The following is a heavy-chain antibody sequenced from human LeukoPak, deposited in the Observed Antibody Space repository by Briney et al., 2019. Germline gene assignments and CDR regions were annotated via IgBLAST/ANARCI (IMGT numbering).Heavy chain of an antibody. CDR3: VKDTKFDP. V-gene: IGHV3-23*01. CDR2: ISGSHGST. CDR1: GFTFSSYA. D-gene: IGHD3-3*01. Sequence: GGSLRLSCAASGFTFSSYAMSWVRQAPGKGLDWVSSISGSHGSTYYADSVKGRFTISRDNSKNTLYLQMNGLRAEDTAVYYCVKDTKFDPWGQGTLVTVSS. J-gene: IGHJ5*02.